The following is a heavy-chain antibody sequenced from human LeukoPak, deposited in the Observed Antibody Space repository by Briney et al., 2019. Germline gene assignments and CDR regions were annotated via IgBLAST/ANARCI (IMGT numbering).Heavy chain of an antibody. J-gene: IGHJ4*02. D-gene: IGHD3-10*01. CDR3: ATTYYYGSGSYYTPFDY. V-gene: IGHV1-24*01. CDR1: GYTLTELS. CDR2: FDPEDGET. Sequence: GASVKVSCKVSGYTLTELSMHWVRQAPGKGLEWMGGFDPEDGETIYAQKFQGRVTMTEDTSTDTAYMELSSLRSEDTAVYYCATTYYYGSGSYYTPFDYWGQGTLVTVSS.